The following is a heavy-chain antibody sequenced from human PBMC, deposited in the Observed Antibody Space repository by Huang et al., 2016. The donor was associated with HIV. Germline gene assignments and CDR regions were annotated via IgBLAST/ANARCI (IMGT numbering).Heavy chain of an antibody. CDR1: GYIVNDYP. D-gene: IGHD5-12*01. V-gene: IGHV1-18*01. CDR2: SNPYNGNT. Sequence: QVQLVQSGAEVKKPGASVKVSCKASGYIVNDYPISWVRQATGQGLEWRGCSNPYNGNTRYVQKVQGRVTMTTDTSTSTAYMELRSLRSDDTALYYCARLWSRDGYNWDYWGQGTLVTVPS. J-gene: IGHJ4*02. CDR3: ARLWSRDGYNWDY.